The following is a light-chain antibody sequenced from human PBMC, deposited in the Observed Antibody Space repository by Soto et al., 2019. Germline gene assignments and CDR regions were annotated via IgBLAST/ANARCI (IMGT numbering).Light chain of an antibody. Sequence: EIVLTQSPGTLSLSPGERATLSCRASQSVSSSYLVWYQQKPGQAPRPLIYGASSRATGIPDRFSGSGSGTDFTLTISRLEPEDFAVYYCQQYGSSPPYTFGQGTKLEIK. J-gene: IGKJ2*01. CDR1: QSVSSSY. CDR3: QQYGSSPPYT. CDR2: GAS. V-gene: IGKV3-20*01.